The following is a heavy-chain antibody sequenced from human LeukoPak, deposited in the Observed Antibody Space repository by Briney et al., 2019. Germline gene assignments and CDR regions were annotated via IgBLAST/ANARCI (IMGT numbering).Heavy chain of an antibody. V-gene: IGHV1-24*01. J-gene: IGHJ4*02. CDR1: GYTLTELS. D-gene: IGHD5-18*01. CDR3: ATARQLWFYYFDY. Sequence: ASVKVSCKISGYTLTELSMHWVRQAPGKGLEWMGGFDPEDGETIYAQKIQGRVTMTEDTSTDTAYMELSSLRSEDTAVYYCATARQLWFYYFDYWGQGTLVTVSS. CDR2: FDPEDGET.